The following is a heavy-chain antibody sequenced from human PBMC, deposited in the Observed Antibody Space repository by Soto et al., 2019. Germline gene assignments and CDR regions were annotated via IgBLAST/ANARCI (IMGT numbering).Heavy chain of an antibody. CDR2: IYYSGST. J-gene: IGHJ4*02. CDR3: ARSPASMTTVTTIDY. D-gene: IGHD4-17*01. CDR1: GGSISSSSYY. Sequence: QLQLQESGPGLVKPSETLSLTCTVSGGSISSSSYYWGWIRQPPGKGLEWIGSIYYSGSTYYNPSRKSRVTISVDTSKNQFSLKLSSVTAADTAVYYCARSPASMTTVTTIDYWGQGTLVTVSS. V-gene: IGHV4-39*01.